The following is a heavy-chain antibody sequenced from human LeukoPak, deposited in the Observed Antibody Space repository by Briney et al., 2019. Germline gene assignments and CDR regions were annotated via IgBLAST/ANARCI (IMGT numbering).Heavy chain of an antibody. CDR1: GFTFSSYA. Sequence: GGSLRLSCAASGFTFSSYAMSWVRQAPGKGLEWVAFIRSDGGIKYYADSVKGRFTISRDNSKNTLYLQVNSLRAEDTAVYYCARDEPSPDSTDLDYWGQGTLVTVSS. CDR3: ARDEPSPDSTDLDY. V-gene: IGHV3-30*02. J-gene: IGHJ4*02. D-gene: IGHD2/OR15-2a*01. CDR2: IRSDGGIK.